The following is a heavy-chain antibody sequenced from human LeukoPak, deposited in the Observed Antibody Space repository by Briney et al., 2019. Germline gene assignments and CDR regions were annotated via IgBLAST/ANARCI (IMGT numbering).Heavy chain of an antibody. D-gene: IGHD6-13*01. V-gene: IGHV4-39*07. CDR1: AGSISSSGYY. CDR2: MYYSGST. Sequence: NPSETLSLTCTVSAGSISSSGYYWGWIRQPPGKGLEWIGSMYYSGSTYYNPSLKSRVTISVDTSKNQFSLKLSSVTAADTAVYYCARGSAAAGSGGAFDIWGQGTMVTVSS. CDR3: ARGSAAAGSGGAFDI. J-gene: IGHJ3*02.